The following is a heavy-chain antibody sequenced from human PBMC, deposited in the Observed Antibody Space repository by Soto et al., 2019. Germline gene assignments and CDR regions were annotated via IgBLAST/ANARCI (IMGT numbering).Heavy chain of an antibody. CDR2: INPSGGST. CDR1: GYTFTSYY. D-gene: IGHD2-15*01. V-gene: IGHV1-46*01. J-gene: IGHJ4*02. Sequence: ASVKVSCKASGYTFTSYYMHWVRQAPGQGLEWMGIINPSGGSTSYAQKFQGRVTITKDTSTSTVYMELSSLRSEDTAVYYCARVYCSGGNCYSIDYWRQGILGTVS. CDR3: ARVYCSGGNCYSIDY.